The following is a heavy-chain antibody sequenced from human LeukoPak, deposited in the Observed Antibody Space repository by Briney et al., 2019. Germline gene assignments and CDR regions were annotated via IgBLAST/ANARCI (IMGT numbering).Heavy chain of an antibody. J-gene: IGHJ4*02. CDR2: IYYSGST. D-gene: IGHD3-22*01. V-gene: IGHV4-59*01. Sequence: TETLSLTCTVSGGSISSYYWSWIRQPPGKGLGWHGYIYYSGSTNYNPSLKSRVTISVDTSKNQFSLKLSSVTAADTAVYYCALYYYDSSGYYAGYFDYWGQGTLVTVCS. CDR3: ALYYYDSSGYYAGYFDY. CDR1: GGSISSYY.